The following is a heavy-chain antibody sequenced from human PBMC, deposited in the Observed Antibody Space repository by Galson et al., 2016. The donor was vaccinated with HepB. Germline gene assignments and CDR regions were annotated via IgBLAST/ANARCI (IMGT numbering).Heavy chain of an antibody. CDR3: VRNPVTSVRHFDL. CDR2: ITSNSFNI. J-gene: IGHJ2*01. V-gene: IGHV3-11*01. Sequence: SLRLSCAASGLSFSDHYMNWIRQAPGKGLEWISHITSNSFNIYYGDSVKGRFTISRDNAKNSVYLQMNSLRVEDTAVYYCVRNPVTSVRHFDLWGRGTLVTVSS. D-gene: IGHD4-17*01. CDR1: GLSFSDHY.